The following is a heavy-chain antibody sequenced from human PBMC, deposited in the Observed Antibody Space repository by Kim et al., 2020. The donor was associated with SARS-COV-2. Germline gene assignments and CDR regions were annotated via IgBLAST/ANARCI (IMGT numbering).Heavy chain of an antibody. Sequence: CFAAAVKGRFTISRDNAKNALYLRMNSMRAEDTAVYYCAEGWTSCYCLDYWGQGTLVTVSS. V-gene: IGHV3-23*01. J-gene: IGHJ4*02. CDR3: AEGWTSCYCLDY. D-gene: IGHD2-2*01.